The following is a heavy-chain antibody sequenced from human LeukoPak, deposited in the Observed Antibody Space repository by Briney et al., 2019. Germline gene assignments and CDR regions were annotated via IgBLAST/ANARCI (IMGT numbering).Heavy chain of an antibody. CDR3: ATRNYGSGTYAGAFDI. J-gene: IGHJ3*02. Sequence: SETLSLTYAVSGDSMSSGYYWGWIRQSPEKGLEWIGSIYESGSTYYNPSLRSRVTISADTSKNQISLKLDSVTAADTAVYYCATRNYGSGTYAGAFDIWGQGTLVTVSS. V-gene: IGHV4-38-2*01. D-gene: IGHD3-10*01. CDR2: IYESGST. CDR1: GDSMSSGYY.